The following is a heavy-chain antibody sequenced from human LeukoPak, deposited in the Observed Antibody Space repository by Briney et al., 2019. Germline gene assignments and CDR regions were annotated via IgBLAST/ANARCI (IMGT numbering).Heavy chain of an antibody. V-gene: IGHV3-21*04. CDR1: GFAFSSYS. CDR2: ISSSSSYI. D-gene: IGHD1-26*01. J-gene: IGHJ4*02. CDR3: AKGRIVGATSVDY. Sequence: PGGSLRLSCAASGFAFSSYSMNWVRQAPGKGLEWVSSISSSSSYIYYADSVKGRFTISRDNAKNSLYLQMNSLRAEDTAVYYCAKGRIVGATSVDYWGQGTLVTVSS.